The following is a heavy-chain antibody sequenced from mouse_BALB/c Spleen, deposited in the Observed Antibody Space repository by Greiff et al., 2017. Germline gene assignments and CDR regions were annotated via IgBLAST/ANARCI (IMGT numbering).Heavy chain of an antibody. V-gene: IGHV1S135*01. CDR1: GYAFTCYN. Sequence: EVQLQQSGAGLVKPGASVKVSCKASGYAFTCYNMYWVKQSHGKSLEWIGYIDPYNGGTSYNQKFKGKATLTVDKSSSTAYMHLNSLTSEDSAVYYCARRSPYSYFDYWGQGTTLTVSS. J-gene: IGHJ2*01. D-gene: IGHD2-10*01. CDR2: IDPYNGGT. CDR3: ARRSPYSYFDY.